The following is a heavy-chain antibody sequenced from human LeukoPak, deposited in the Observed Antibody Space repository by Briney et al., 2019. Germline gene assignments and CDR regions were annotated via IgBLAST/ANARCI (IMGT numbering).Heavy chain of an antibody. Sequence: GASVKVSCKASGYTFTGYYMHWVRQAPGQGLEWMGWINPNSGGTNYAQKFQGRVTMTRDTSISTAYMELSRLRSDDTAVYYCASHHEDTRGVVARDYWGQGTLVTVSS. V-gene: IGHV1-2*02. D-gene: IGHD2-21*01. CDR1: GYTFTGYY. CDR2: INPNSGGT. CDR3: ASHHEDTRGVVARDY. J-gene: IGHJ4*02.